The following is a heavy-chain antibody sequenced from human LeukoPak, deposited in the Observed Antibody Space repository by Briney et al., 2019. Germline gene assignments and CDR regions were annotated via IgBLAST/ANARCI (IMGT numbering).Heavy chain of an antibody. V-gene: IGHV3-23*01. CDR1: GFTFSSYA. CDR2: ISGSGGST. Sequence: GGSLRLSCAASGFTFSSYAMSWVRQAPGKGLEWVSAISGSGGSTYYADSVKGRFTTSRDNSKNTLYLQMNSLRAEDTAVYYCAKVQPFYYYDSSGYYYFDYWGQGTLVTVSS. CDR3: AKVQPFYYYDSSGYYYFDY. J-gene: IGHJ4*02. D-gene: IGHD3-22*01.